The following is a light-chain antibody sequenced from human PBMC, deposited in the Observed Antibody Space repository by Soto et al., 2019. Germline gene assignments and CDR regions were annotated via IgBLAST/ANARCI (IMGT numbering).Light chain of an antibody. Sequence: EIVMTHSPATLSVSPGERATLSRSASQSVSSNLAWYQQKPGQAPRLLIYGASTRATGIPARFSGSGSGTEFTLTISSLQSEDFAVYYCQQYNNWPRTFGQGTKVDIK. CDR3: QQYNNWPRT. V-gene: IGKV3-15*01. CDR2: GAS. CDR1: QSVSSN. J-gene: IGKJ1*01.